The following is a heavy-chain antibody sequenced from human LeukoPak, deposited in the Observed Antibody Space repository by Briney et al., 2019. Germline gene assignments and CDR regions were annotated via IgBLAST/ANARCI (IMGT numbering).Heavy chain of an antibody. D-gene: IGHD3-16*01. Sequence: GASVKVSCKASGYTFTSYGISWVRQAPGQGPEWMGWISAYNGNTNYAQKLQGRVTMTTDTSTSTAYMELRSLRSDDTAVYYCARDLGRWGYNWFDPWGQGTLVTVSS. CDR2: ISAYNGNT. CDR3: ARDLGRWGYNWFDP. CDR1: GYTFTSYG. V-gene: IGHV1-18*01. J-gene: IGHJ5*02.